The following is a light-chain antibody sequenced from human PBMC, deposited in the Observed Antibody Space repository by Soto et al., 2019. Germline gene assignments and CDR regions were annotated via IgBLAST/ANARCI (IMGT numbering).Light chain of an antibody. Sequence: QSALTQPRSVSGSPGQSVTISCTGTSSDVGAYNYVSWYQQHPGKAPKLMIHDVTKRPSGVPDRFSGSKSGNTASLTISGLQAEDEADYYCGSYAGSYTSVLGTGTKLTVL. V-gene: IGLV2-11*01. CDR1: SSDVGAYNY. J-gene: IGLJ1*01. CDR2: DVT. CDR3: GSYAGSYTSV.